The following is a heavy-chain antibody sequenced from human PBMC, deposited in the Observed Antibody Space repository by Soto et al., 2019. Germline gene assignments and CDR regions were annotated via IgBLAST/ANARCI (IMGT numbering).Heavy chain of an antibody. J-gene: IGHJ4*02. V-gene: IGHV1-3*01. CDR3: ASKILWFGELKTSRYYFDY. Sequence: ASVKVSCKASGYTFTSYAMHWVRQAPGQRLEWMGWINAGNGNTKYSQKFQGRVTITRDTSASTAYMELSSLRSEDTAVYYCASKILWFGELKTSRYYFDYWGQGTLVTVSS. CDR1: GYTFTSYA. D-gene: IGHD3-10*01. CDR2: INAGNGNT.